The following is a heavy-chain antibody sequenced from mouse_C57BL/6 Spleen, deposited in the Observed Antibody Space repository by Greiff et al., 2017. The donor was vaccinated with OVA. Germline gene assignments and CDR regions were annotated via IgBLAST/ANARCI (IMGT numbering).Heavy chain of an antibody. V-gene: IGHV1-26*01. CDR3: ARRSPLTTIADYFDY. J-gene: IGHJ2*01. Sequence: EVQLQQSGPELVKPGASVKISCKASGYTFTDYYMNWVKQSHGKSLEWIGDINPNNGGTSYNQKFKGKATLTVDKSSSTAYMELRSLTSEDSAVYYCARRSPLTTIADYFDYWGQGTTLTVSS. CDR2: INPNNGGT. D-gene: IGHD1-1*01. CDR1: GYTFTDYY.